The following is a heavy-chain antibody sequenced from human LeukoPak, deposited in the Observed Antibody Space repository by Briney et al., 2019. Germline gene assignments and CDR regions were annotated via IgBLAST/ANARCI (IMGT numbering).Heavy chain of an antibody. CDR1: GYTFTSYG. CDR2: INPSGGST. Sequence: ASVKVSCKASGYTFTSYGISWVRQAPGQGLEWMGIINPSGGSTSYAQKFQGRVTMTRDTSTSTVYMELSSLRSEDTAVYYCAIRVSGRAFDIWGQGTMVTVSS. J-gene: IGHJ3*02. CDR3: AIRVSGRAFDI. V-gene: IGHV1-46*01. D-gene: IGHD3-16*01.